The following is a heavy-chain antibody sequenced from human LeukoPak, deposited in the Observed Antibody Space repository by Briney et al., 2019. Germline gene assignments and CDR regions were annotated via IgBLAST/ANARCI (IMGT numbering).Heavy chain of an antibody. V-gene: IGHV1-46*01. D-gene: IGHD3-10*01. CDR2: INPSGGST. Sequence: ASVKVSCKASGYTFTSYYMHWVRQAPGQGLEWMGIINPSGGSTSYAQKFQGRVTMTRDTSTSTVCMELSSLRSEDTAVYYCARGVRGVIIGPYYYRMDVWGKGTTVTVSS. J-gene: IGHJ6*04. CDR3: ARGVRGVIIGPYYYRMDV. CDR1: GYTFTSYY.